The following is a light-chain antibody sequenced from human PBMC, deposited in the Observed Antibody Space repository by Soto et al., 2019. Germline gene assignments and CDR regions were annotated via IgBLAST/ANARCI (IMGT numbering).Light chain of an antibody. J-gene: IGLJ1*01. V-gene: IGLV2-23*03. CDR2: EGS. CDR1: SSDVGNYDL. Sequence: QSFLTQPASVSGSPGQLITISCTGTSSDVGNYDLVSWYQQHPGKVPKLIVYEGSKRPSGVSSRFSGSNSGNTASLTISGLQVEDEADYYCCSYASTNTFVFGPGTKVTVL. CDR3: CSYASTNTFV.